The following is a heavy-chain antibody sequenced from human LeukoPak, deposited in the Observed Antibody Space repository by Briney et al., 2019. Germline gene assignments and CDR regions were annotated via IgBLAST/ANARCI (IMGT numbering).Heavy chain of an antibody. CDR3: AKDRSRVVVTANAFDI. V-gene: IGHV3-30*02. D-gene: IGHD2-21*02. Sequence: GGSLRLSCAAPGFTFSNYWMSWVRQAPGKGLKWVANIKEDGSNKYYADSVKGRFTISRDNSKNTLYLQMNSLRAEDTAVYYCAKDRSRVVVTANAFDIWGQGTMVTVSS. CDR2: IKEDGSNK. CDR1: GFTFSNYW. J-gene: IGHJ3*02.